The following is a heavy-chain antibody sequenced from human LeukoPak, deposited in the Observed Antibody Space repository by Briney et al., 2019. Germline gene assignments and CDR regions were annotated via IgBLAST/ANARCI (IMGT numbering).Heavy chain of an antibody. CDR3: ASSVYYGSSGYYYRSGGFDY. V-gene: IGHV4-59*08. Sequence: SETLSLTCTVSGGSISSYYWSWIRRPPGKGLEWIGYIYYSGSTNYNPSLKSRVTISVDTSKNQFSLKLSSVTAADTAVYYCASSVYYGSSGYYYRSGGFDYWGQGTLVTVSS. J-gene: IGHJ4*02. D-gene: IGHD3-22*01. CDR1: GGSISSYY. CDR2: IYYSGST.